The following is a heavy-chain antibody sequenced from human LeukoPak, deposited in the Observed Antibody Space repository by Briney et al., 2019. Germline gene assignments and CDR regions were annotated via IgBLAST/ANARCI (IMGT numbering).Heavy chain of an antibody. Sequence: PGGSLRLSCSASGLTFSLYSMHWVRQAPGKGLEYVSGISTNGGSTCYADSVKGRFTISRDNSKNTLYLQMSTLRAEDTAVYYCVTELGIGGFDIWGQGTMVTVSS. D-gene: IGHD7-27*01. V-gene: IGHV3-64D*06. CDR3: VTELGIGGFDI. CDR2: ISTNGGST. J-gene: IGHJ3*02. CDR1: GLTFSLYS.